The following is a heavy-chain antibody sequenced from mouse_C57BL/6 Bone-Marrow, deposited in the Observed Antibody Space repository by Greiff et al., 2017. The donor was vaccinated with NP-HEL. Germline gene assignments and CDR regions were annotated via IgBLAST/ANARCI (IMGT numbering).Heavy chain of an antibody. CDR3: ARDAYDYGLYAMDY. J-gene: IGHJ4*01. CDR1: GFTFSDFY. V-gene: IGHV7-1*01. CDR2: SRNKANDYTT. D-gene: IGHD2-4*01. Sequence: EVQRVESGGGLVQSGRSLRLSCATSGFTFSDFYMEWVRQAPGKGLEWIAASRNKANDYTTEYSASVKGRFIVSRDTSQSILYLQMNALRAEDTAIYYCARDAYDYGLYAMDYWGQGTSVTVSS.